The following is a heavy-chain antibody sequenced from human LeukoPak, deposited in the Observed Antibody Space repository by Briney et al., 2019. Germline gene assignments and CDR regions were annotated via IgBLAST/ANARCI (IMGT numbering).Heavy chain of an antibody. Sequence: GGSLRLSCAASGFTFSSYGMHLVRQAPAKGLEWVAIISYDGSNKYYADSVKGRFTISRDNSKNTLYLQMNSLRAEDTAVYYCAKSTTVAQRGYFDYWGQGTLVTVSS. D-gene: IGHD4-23*01. CDR2: ISYDGSNK. CDR3: AKSTTVAQRGYFDY. V-gene: IGHV3-30*18. CDR1: GFTFSSYG. J-gene: IGHJ4*02.